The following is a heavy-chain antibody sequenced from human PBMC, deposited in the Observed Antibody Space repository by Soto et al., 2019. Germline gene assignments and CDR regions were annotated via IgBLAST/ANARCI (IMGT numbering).Heavy chain of an antibody. J-gene: IGHJ4*02. D-gene: IGHD3-10*01. Sequence: EVQLLESGGGLVQPGGSLRLSCAASGFTFSSYAMSWVRQAPGKGLEWVSAISGSGDTTYYADSVKGRFTISRDNSKNTLYLQMSSLRAEDTAVYYCAKANRGRWFGPGGGWGQGTLVTVSS. V-gene: IGHV3-23*01. CDR3: AKANRGRWFGPGGG. CDR2: ISGSGDTT. CDR1: GFTFSSYA.